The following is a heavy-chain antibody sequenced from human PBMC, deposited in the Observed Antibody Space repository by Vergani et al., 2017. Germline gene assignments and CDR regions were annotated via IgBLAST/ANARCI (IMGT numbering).Heavy chain of an antibody. CDR2: IHTADSDT. Sequence: EVQLVQSGAEVKKPGESLKISCQISGYSFTNYWIGWVRQMPGKGLEWMGIIHTADSDTRYSPSFQGQVTISVDKSISTAYLQRSSLRASDSAMYYCARLYGRDSSGSKCFDYWGQGTLVTVSS. V-gene: IGHV5-51*01. J-gene: IGHJ4*02. D-gene: IGHD3-22*01. CDR1: GYSFTNYW. CDR3: ARLYGRDSSGSKCFDY.